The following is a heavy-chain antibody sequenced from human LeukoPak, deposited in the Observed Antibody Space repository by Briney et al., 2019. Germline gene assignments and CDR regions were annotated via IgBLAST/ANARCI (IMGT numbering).Heavy chain of an antibody. V-gene: IGHV4-34*01. CDR1: GGSFSGYY. CDR3: ARGPYYYGSGSYFDRIYYFDY. CDR2: INHSGST. J-gene: IGHJ4*02. Sequence: SETLSLTCAVYGGSFSGYYWSWIRQPPGKGLEWIGEINHSGSTNYNPSLKSRVTISVDTSKNQFSLKLSSVTAADTAVYYCARGPYYYGSGSYFDRIYYFDYWGQGTLVTVSS. D-gene: IGHD3-10*01.